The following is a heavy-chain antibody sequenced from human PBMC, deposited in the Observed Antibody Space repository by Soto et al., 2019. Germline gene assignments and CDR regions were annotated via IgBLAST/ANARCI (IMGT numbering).Heavy chain of an antibody. D-gene: IGHD2-2*02. CDR2: ISYDGSNK. CDR1: GFTFSSYA. Sequence: QVQLVESGGGVVQPGRSLRLSCAASGFTFSSYAMHWVRQAPGKGLEWVAVISYDGSNKYYADSVKGRFTISRDNSKNTRYLQMNSLRAEGTAVYYCARGEDIVLVPAAILYYYGMDGWGQGTTVTVSS. CDR3: ARGEDIVLVPAAILYYYGMDG. V-gene: IGHV3-30-3*01. J-gene: IGHJ6*02.